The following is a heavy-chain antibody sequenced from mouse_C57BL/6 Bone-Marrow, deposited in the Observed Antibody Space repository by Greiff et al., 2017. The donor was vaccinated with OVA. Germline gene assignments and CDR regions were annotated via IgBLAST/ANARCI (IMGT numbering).Heavy chain of an antibody. V-gene: IGHV1-18*01. CDR2: INPNNGGT. CDR1: GYTFTDYY. D-gene: IGHD1-1*01. Sequence: VQLKQSGPELVKPGASVKIPCKASGYTFTDYYMDWVKQSHGKSLEWIGDINPNNGGTIYNQKFKGKATLTVDKSSSTAYMELRSLTSEDTAVYYCARRGLLLRCFDVWGTGTTVTVSS. J-gene: IGHJ1*03. CDR3: ARRGLLLRCFDV.